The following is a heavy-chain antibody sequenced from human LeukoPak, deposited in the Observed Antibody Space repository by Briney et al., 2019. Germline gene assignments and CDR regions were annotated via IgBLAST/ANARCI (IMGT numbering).Heavy chain of an antibody. Sequence: QAGGSLRLSCAASGFTFSSYGMHWVRQAPGKGLEWVAVISYDGSNKYYADSVKGRFTISRDNSKNTLYLQMNSLRAEDTAVYYCAKGQQQLVRHSDYWGQGTLVTVSS. J-gene: IGHJ4*02. CDR1: GFTFSSYG. D-gene: IGHD6-13*01. CDR3: AKGQQQLVRHSDY. V-gene: IGHV3-30*18. CDR2: ISYDGSNK.